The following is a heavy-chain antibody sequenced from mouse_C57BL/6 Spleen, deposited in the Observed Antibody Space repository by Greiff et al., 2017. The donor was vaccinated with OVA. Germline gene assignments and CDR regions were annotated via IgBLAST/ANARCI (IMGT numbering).Heavy chain of an antibody. V-gene: IGHV1-4*01. CDR3: ARRSLYDGYYVFDY. D-gene: IGHD2-3*01. Sequence: QVQLQQSGAELTRPGASVKMSCKASGYTFTSYTMHWVKQRPGQGLEWIGYINPSSGYTKYNQKFKDKATLTADKSSSTAYMHLSSLTSEDSAVDYCARRSLYDGYYVFDYWGQGTTLTVSS. J-gene: IGHJ2*01. CDR2: INPSSGYT. CDR1: GYTFTSYT.